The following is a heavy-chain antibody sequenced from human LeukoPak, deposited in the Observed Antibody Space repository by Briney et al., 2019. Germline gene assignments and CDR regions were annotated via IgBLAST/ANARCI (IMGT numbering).Heavy chain of an antibody. CDR3: AKDPSPSAYYYDSSGTGFGDI. CDR1: GFTFNRYN. J-gene: IGHJ3*02. V-gene: IGHV3-21*04. D-gene: IGHD3-22*01. Sequence: GGSLRLSCAASGFTFNRYNINWVRQAPGKGLEWVSSISSSGNYIYYADSVKGRFTISRDNSKNTLYLQMNSLRAEDTAVYYCAKDPSPSAYYYDSSGTGFGDIWGQGTMVTVSS. CDR2: ISSSGNYI.